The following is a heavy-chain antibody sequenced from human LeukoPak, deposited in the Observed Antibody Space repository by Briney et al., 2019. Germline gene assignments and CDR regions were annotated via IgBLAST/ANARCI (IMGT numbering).Heavy chain of an antibody. D-gene: IGHD4-11*01. CDR3: VRDRGYSNFDY. V-gene: IGHV3-7*01. J-gene: IGHJ4*02. Sequence: PGASLRLSCATSGFTFSNYWMSWVRQAPGKGLEWVANMKEDGSEINYVDSVKGRFTISRDNAQDSLYLQMNSLRAEDTAVYYCVRDRGYSNFDYWGQGTLVTVSS. CDR1: GFTFSNYW. CDR2: MKEDGSEI.